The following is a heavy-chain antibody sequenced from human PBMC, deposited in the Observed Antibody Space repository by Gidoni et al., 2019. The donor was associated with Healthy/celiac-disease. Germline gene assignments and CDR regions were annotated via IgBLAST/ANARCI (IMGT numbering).Heavy chain of an antibody. Sequence: GLTFSSYEMNWVRQAPGKGLEWVSYISSSGSTIYYADSVKGRFTISRDNAKNSLYLQMNSLRAEDTAVYYCARDASHDYGGNSVIGFDYWGQGTLVTVSS. CDR1: GLTFSSYE. CDR3: ARDASHDYGGNSVIGFDY. D-gene: IGHD4-17*01. CDR2: ISSSGSTI. V-gene: IGHV3-48*03. J-gene: IGHJ4*02.